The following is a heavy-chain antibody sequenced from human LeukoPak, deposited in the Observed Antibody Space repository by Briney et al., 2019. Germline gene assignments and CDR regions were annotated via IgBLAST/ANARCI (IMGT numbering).Heavy chain of an antibody. Sequence: ASVKVSCKASGYTFTSYEINWVRQATGQGLEWMGWLNPNSGKKGNAQKFQGRVTMTRDTSISTAYMELSRLRSDDTAAYYCARVAPPYYYYYMDVWGKGTTVTVSS. J-gene: IGHJ6*03. CDR3: ARVAPPYYYYYMDV. CDR1: GYTFTSYE. V-gene: IGHV1-8*01. CDR2: LNPNSGKK.